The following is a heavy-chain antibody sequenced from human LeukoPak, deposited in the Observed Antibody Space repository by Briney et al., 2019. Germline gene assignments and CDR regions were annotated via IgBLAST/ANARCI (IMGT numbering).Heavy chain of an antibody. CDR1: GYTFTSYG. V-gene: IGHV1-18*01. D-gene: IGHD2-2*01. J-gene: IGHJ6*03. CDR2: ISAYNGNT. Sequence: GASVKVSCKASGYTFTSYGISWVRQAPGQGLEWMGWISAYNGNTNYAQKLQGRVTMTTDTSTSTAYVELRSLRSDDTAVYYCARVGCSSTSCYPNYYYYYMDVWGKGTTVTVSS. CDR3: ARVGCSSTSCYPNYYYYYMDV.